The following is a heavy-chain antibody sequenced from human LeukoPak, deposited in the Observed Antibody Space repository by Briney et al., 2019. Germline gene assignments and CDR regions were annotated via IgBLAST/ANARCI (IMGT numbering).Heavy chain of an antibody. Sequence: KPGGSLRLSCAASGFTVSSSYMSWVRQPPGKGLEWIGEMYLSGTTHSNPSVKSRVTISIDKSKNQFFLNLSSVTAADTAVYYCAGLVGRYSSGLYYYYFDYWGQGTLVTVSS. CDR1: GFTVSSSYM. CDR3: AGLVGRYSSGLYYYYFDY. CDR2: MYLSGTT. V-gene: IGHV4-4*02. J-gene: IGHJ4*02. D-gene: IGHD3-22*01.